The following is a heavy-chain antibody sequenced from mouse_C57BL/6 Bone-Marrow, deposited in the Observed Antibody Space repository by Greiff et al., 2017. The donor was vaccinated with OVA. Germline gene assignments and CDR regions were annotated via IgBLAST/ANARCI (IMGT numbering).Heavy chain of an antibody. J-gene: IGHJ2*01. Sequence: EVMLVESGGDLVKPGGSLKLSCAASGFTFSSYGMSWVRQTPDKRLERVATISSGGSYTYYPDSVKGRFTISRDNAKNTLYLQMSSLKSEDTAMYYCARHYYGSSYYWGQGTTLTVSS. CDR3: ARHYYGSSYY. D-gene: IGHD1-1*01. CDR1: GFTFSSYG. CDR2: ISSGGSYT. V-gene: IGHV5-6*01.